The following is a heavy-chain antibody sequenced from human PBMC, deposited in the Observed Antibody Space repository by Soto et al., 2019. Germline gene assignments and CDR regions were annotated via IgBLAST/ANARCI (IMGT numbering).Heavy chain of an antibody. Sequence: QVQLQESGPGLVKPSQTLSLTCTVSGGSISSGDYYWSWIRQHPGKGLEWIGYIYYSGITYYNPSLKSRVTISVDTSKNQFSLKLSSVTAAETAVYYCARWPQLEPRFDYWGQGTLVTVSS. D-gene: IGHD1-1*01. CDR1: GGSISSGDYY. CDR2: IYYSGIT. J-gene: IGHJ4*02. CDR3: ARWPQLEPRFDY. V-gene: IGHV4-31*03.